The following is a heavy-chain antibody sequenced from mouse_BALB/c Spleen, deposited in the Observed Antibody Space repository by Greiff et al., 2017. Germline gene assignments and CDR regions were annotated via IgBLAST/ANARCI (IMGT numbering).Heavy chain of an antibody. CDR1: GYSITSDYA. D-gene: IGHD2-12*01. J-gene: IGHJ2*01. V-gene: IGHV3-2*02. CDR2: ISYSGST. Sequence: EVHLVESGPGLVKPSQSLSLTCTVTGYSITSDYAWNWIRQFPGNKLEWMGYISYSGSTSYNPSLKSRISITRDTSKNQFFLQLNSVTTEDTATYYCARTYGYYLYFDYWGQGTTLTVSS. CDR3: ARTYGYYLYFDY.